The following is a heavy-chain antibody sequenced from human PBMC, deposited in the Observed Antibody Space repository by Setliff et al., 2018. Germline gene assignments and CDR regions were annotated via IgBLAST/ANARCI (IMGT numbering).Heavy chain of an antibody. V-gene: IGHV4-30-4*08. Sequence: SETLSLTCTVSGGSISSGDYYWSWIRQPPGKGLEWIGYIYSSGSTNYNPSLKSRVTISMDTSKNQFSLKVSSVTAADTAVYYCARSFSRREKFLLDYWGQGALVTVP. CDR2: IYSSGST. CDR3: ARSFSRREKFLLDY. J-gene: IGHJ4*02. CDR1: GGSISSGDYY.